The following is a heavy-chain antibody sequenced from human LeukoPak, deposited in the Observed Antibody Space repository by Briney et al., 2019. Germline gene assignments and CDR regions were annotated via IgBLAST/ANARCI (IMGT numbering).Heavy chain of an antibody. Sequence: KPSETLSLTCTVSGYSISSGSCWGWIRPPPGEGLDWIGSIYHSGSTFYNPSLKSRVTISVDTSKNQFSLKLSSVPAADSALYYCARVVQNSGTIGYWGQGTLVTVSS. D-gene: IGHD3-10*01. CDR2: IYHSGST. J-gene: IGHJ4*02. V-gene: IGHV4-38-2*02. CDR3: ARVVQNSGTIGY. CDR1: GYSISSGSC.